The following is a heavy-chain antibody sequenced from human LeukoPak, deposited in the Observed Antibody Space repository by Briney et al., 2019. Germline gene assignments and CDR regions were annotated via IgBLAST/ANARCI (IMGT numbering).Heavy chain of an antibody. CDR1: GFTFSSYS. Sequence: PGGSLRLSCAASGFTFSSYSMNWVRQAPGKGLEWVSYISSSSSTIYYADSVKGRFTISRDNAKNSLNLQMNSLRAEDTAVYYCARGDVDNYYDSSGLCYYWGQGTLVTVSS. V-gene: IGHV3-48*01. CDR2: ISSSSSTI. J-gene: IGHJ4*02. CDR3: ARGDVDNYYDSSGLCYY. D-gene: IGHD3-22*01.